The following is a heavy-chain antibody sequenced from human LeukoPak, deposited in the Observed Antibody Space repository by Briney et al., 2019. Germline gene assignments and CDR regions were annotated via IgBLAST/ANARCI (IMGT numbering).Heavy chain of an antibody. Sequence: SETLSLTCTVSGGSISSLYWGWIRQPAGKGLEWIGRIYTSGSTNYNPSLKSRVTMSVDTSKNQFSLKLSSVTAADTAVYYCARRKGGVWSDAFDIWGQGTMVTVSS. J-gene: IGHJ3*02. D-gene: IGHD3-10*01. CDR2: IYTSGST. V-gene: IGHV4-4*07. CDR1: GGSISSLY. CDR3: ARRKGGVWSDAFDI.